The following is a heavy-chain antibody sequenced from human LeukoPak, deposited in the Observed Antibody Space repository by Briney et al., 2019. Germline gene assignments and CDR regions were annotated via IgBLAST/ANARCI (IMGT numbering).Heavy chain of an antibody. V-gene: IGHV4-34*01. CDR1: GGSFSGYY. D-gene: IGHD6-6*01. CDR3: ARGAAIAARRYFDY. J-gene: IGHJ4*02. Sequence: SETLSLTCAVYGGSFSGYYWNWIRQPPGKGLEWIGEINHSGSTNYNPSLKSRVTISVDTSKNQFSLKLSSVTAADTAVYYCARGAAIAARRYFDYWGQGTLVTVSS. CDR2: INHSGST.